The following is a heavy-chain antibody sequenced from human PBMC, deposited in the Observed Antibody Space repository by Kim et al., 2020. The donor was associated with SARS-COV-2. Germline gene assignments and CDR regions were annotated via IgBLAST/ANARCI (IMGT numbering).Heavy chain of an antibody. Sequence: SETLSLTCTVSVGSISSYYWSWIRQPPGKGLEWIGYIYYSGSTNYNPSLKSRVTISVDTSKNQFSLKLSSVTAADEAVFYCARVSCCGGEEAHAFDLWG. J-gene: IGHJ3*01. CDR3: ARVSCCGGEEAHAFDL. V-gene: IGHV4-59*01. CDR2: IYYSGST. CDR1: VGSISSYY. D-gene: IGHD2-21*01.